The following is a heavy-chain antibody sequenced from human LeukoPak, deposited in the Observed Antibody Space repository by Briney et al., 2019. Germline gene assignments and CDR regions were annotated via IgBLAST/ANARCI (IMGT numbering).Heavy chain of an antibody. CDR2: INHSGST. Sequence: SETLSLTCAVYGGSFSGYYWSWLRQPPGKGLEWIGEINHSGSTNYNPSLKSRVTISVDTSKNQFSLKLSSVTAADTAVYYCARKGRDGYNYYFDYWGQGTLVTVSS. CDR3: ARKGRDGYNYYFDY. D-gene: IGHD5-24*01. CDR1: GGSFSGYY. J-gene: IGHJ4*02. V-gene: IGHV4-34*01.